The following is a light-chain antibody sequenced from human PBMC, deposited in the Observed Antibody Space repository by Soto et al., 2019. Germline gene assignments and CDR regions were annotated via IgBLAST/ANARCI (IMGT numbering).Light chain of an antibody. Sequence: QSALTLPASVSGSPGQSITISCTGTSSDVGGYNYVSWYQHYPGKAPKLMIYEVSNRPSGVSNRFSGSKSGNTASLTISGLQAEDESDYYCISYTTSRTYVFGTGTKVTVL. V-gene: IGLV2-14*01. J-gene: IGLJ1*01. CDR2: EVS. CDR1: SSDVGGYNY. CDR3: ISYTTSRTYV.